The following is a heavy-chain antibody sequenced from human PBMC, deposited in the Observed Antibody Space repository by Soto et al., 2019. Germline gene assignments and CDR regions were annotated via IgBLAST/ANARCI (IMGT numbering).Heavy chain of an antibody. V-gene: IGHV4-59*08. Sequence: SETLSLTCTVSGGSISSYYWSWIRQPPGKGLEWIGYIYYSGSTNYNPSLKSRVTISVDTSKNQFSLKLSSVTAADTAVYYCARASDYYDSSGYSDAFDIWGQGTMVTVSS. D-gene: IGHD3-22*01. CDR2: IYYSGST. CDR1: GGSISSYY. CDR3: ARASDYYDSSGYSDAFDI. J-gene: IGHJ3*02.